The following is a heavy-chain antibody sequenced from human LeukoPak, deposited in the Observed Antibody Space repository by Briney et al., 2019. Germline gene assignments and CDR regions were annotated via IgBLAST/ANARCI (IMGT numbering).Heavy chain of an antibody. V-gene: IGHV3-21*01. CDR1: GFTFGRHS. D-gene: IGHD3-22*01. CDR3: TRDEADYYDSSGFFFDAFDI. J-gene: IGHJ3*02. CDR2: ISGAGRYI. Sequence: GGSLRLSCAASGFTFGRHSLNWVRQAPGKGLEWVSSISGAGRYIFYADSVKGRFTNSRYNAKNSRYLQMNSLRAEDTAVYYFTRDEADYYDSSGFFFDAFDIWGQGTGVTVSS.